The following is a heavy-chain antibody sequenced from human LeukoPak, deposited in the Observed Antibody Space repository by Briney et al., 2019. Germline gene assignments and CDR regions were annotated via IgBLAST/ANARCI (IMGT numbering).Heavy chain of an antibody. CDR1: GFTFSSYG. CDR2: ISYDGSNK. CDR3: AKAPHRYGSGTYYFDY. D-gene: IGHD3-10*01. Sequence: PGRSLRLSCAASGFTFSSYGMHWVRQAPGKGLEWVAVISYDGSNKYYADSVKGRFTISRDNSKNTLYLLMNSLRAEDTAVYYCAKAPHRYGSGTYYFDYWGQGTLVTVSS. V-gene: IGHV3-30*18. J-gene: IGHJ4*02.